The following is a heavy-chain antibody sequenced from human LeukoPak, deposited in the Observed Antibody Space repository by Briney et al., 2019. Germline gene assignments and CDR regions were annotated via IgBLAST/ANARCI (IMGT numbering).Heavy chain of an antibody. J-gene: IGHJ6*03. V-gene: IGHV4-4*07. Sequence: SETLSLTCTVSGGSISSYYWSWIRQPAGKGLEWIGRIYTSGSTNYNPSLKSRVTMSVDTSKNQFSLKLSSVTAADTAVYYCARDLSLRLPHHYYYYMDVWGKGTTVTVSS. CDR2: IYTSGST. D-gene: IGHD5-12*01. CDR3: ARDLSLRLPHHYYYYMDV. CDR1: GGSISSYY.